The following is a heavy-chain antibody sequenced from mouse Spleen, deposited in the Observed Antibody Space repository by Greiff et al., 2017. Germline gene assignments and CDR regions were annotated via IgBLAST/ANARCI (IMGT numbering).Heavy chain of an antibody. CDR2: IYPGDGDT. CDR3: ASSLLRPLAY. V-gene: IGHV1-82*01. D-gene: IGHD1-2*01. J-gene: IGHJ3*01. CDR1: GYAFSSSW. Sequence: QVQLQQPGAELVKPGASVKISCKASGYAFSSSWMNWVKQRPGKGLEWIGRIYPGDGDTNYNGKFKGKATLTADKSSSTAYMQLSSLTSEDSAVYFCASSLLRPLAYWGQGTLVTVSA.